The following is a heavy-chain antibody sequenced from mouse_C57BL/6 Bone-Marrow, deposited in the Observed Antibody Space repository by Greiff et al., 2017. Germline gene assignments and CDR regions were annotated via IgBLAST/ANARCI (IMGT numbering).Heavy chain of an antibody. CDR1: GYTFTDYE. J-gene: IGHJ3*01. CDR2: IDPETGGT. Sequence: VKLVESGAELVRPGASVTLSCKASGYTFTDYEMHWVKQTPVHGLEWIGAIDPETGGTAYNQKFKGKAILTADKSSSTAYMELRSLTSEDSAVYYCTREYWFAYWGQGTLVTVSA. D-gene: IGHD5-2*01. CDR3: TREYWFAY. V-gene: IGHV1-15*01.